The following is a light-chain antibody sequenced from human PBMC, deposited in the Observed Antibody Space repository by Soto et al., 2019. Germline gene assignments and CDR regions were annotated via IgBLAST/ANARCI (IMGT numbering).Light chain of an antibody. Sequence: DIQMTQSPSSMSASLGDGVTIXXRASQNIRNYLNWYQQRPGKTTNLXXYAASNLRSGVPSRFSGSGSGTLFTLTITTLQPEDFATYYCQQIHSTSSYTFGQGTKVDIK. CDR1: QNIRNY. CDR2: AAS. J-gene: IGKJ2*01. CDR3: QQIHSTSSYT. V-gene: IGKV1-39*01.